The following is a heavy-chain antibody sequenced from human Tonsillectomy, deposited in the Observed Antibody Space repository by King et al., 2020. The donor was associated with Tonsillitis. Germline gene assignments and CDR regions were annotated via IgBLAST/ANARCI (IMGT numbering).Heavy chain of an antibody. CDR3: AKDGERYCSSTRCFGGVRVVGMDV. D-gene: IGHD2-2*01. CDR2: ISYDGSNK. CDR1: GFTLSTYG. V-gene: IGHV3-30*18. Sequence: QLVQSGGGVVQPGRSLRLSCAASGFTLSTYGMHWVRQAPGKGLEWVAVISYDGSNKYYADSVKGRFTISRDNSKNTLYLQMNSLRAEDTAVYYCAKDGERYCSSTRCFGGVRVVGMDVWGQGTTVTVSS. J-gene: IGHJ6*02.